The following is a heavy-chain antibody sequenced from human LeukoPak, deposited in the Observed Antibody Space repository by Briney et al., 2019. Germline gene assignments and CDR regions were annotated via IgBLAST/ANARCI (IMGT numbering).Heavy chain of an antibody. J-gene: IGHJ3*02. CDR1: GFTFSSYG. D-gene: IGHD2-8*01. V-gene: IGHV3-74*01. Sequence: GGSLRLSCAASGFTFSSYGMSWVRQAPGRGVVWSSRISGDGRTISYADSVKGRFTISRDNAKNTVTLQMNSLRGEDTAAYYCGRQDRIVLGNDALDIWGQGTMVTVSS. CDR2: ISGDGRTI. CDR3: GRQDRIVLGNDALDI.